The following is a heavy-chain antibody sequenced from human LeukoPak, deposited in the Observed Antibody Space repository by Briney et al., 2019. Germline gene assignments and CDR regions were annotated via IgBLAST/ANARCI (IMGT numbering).Heavy chain of an antibody. CDR2: TYYRSKWYY. D-gene: IGHD3-3*01. V-gene: IGHV6-1*01. Sequence: SQTLSLTCAISGDSVSSKGAAWNWIRQSPSRGLEWLGRTYYRSKWYYEYAASVESRININPDTSMKHFSLHLSSVSPEDTAVYFWAGDIFFDSWSHGTLVTVSS. J-gene: IGHJ5*01. CDR1: GDSVSSKGAA. CDR3: AGDIFFDS.